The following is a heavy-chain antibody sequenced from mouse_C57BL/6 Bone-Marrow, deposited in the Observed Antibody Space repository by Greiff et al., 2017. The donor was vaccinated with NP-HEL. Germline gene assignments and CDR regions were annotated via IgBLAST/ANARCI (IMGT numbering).Heavy chain of an antibody. V-gene: IGHV1-64*01. CDR1: GYTFTSYW. Sequence: QVQLQQPGAELVKPGASVKLSCKASGYTFTSYWMHWVKQRPGQGLEWIGMIHPNSGSTNYNEKFKSKATMTVDKSSSTAYMQLSSLTSEDSAVYYCARDYYGSPFAYWGQGTLVTVSA. CDR2: IHPNSGST. J-gene: IGHJ3*01. CDR3: ARDYYGSPFAY. D-gene: IGHD1-1*01.